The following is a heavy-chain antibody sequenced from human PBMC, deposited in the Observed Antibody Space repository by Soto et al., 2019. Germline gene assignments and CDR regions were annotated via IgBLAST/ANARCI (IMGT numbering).Heavy chain of an antibody. Sequence: SETQSLTCTVSGGSISSHYWTWIRQPPGKGLEWIGYIYYSGSTNYNPSLKSRVTISVDTSKNQFSLRLTSVTAADTAVYYCGRGANYYDSVGYYYYWGQGTLVT. D-gene: IGHD3-22*01. CDR2: IYYSGST. CDR3: GRGANYYDSVGYYYY. CDR1: GGSISSHY. V-gene: IGHV4-59*11. J-gene: IGHJ4*02.